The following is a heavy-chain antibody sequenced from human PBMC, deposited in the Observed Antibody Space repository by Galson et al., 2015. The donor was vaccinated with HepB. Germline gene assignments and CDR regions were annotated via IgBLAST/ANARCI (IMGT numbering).Heavy chain of an antibody. CDR3: ATWVDSSGYSTDDY. J-gene: IGHJ4*02. Sequence: QSGAEVKKPGESLKISCKVSGYTLTELSMHWVRQAPGKGLEWMGGFDPEDGETIYAQKFQGRVTMTEDTSTDTAYMELSSLRSEDTAAYYCATWVDSSGYSTDDYWGQGTLVTVSS. CDR1: GYTLTELS. V-gene: IGHV1-24*01. D-gene: IGHD3-22*01. CDR2: FDPEDGET.